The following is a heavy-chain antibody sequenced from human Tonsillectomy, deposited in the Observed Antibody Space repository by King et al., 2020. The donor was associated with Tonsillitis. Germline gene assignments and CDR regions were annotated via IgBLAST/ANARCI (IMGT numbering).Heavy chain of an antibody. Sequence: VQLLESGGGLVQPGGSLRLSCAASGFTFSSYAMSWVRQAPGKGLEWVSTISGSGGSTYYADSVKGRFTISRDNSKNTLYLQMNSLRAEDTAVYYCAKVPEPNHFDFWSGSPRHGMDVWGQGTTVTVSS. CDR1: GFTFSSYA. J-gene: IGHJ6*02. CDR2: ISGSGGST. V-gene: IGHV3-23*01. D-gene: IGHD3-3*01. CDR3: AKVPEPNHFDFWSGSPRHGMDV.